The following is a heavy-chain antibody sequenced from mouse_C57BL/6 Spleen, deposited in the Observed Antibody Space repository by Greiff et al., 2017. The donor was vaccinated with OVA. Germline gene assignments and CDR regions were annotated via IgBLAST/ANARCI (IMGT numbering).Heavy chain of an antibody. V-gene: IGHV5-12*01. CDR1: GFTFSDYY. CDR2: ISNGGGST. D-gene: IGHD2-4*01. Sequence: EVQGVESGGGLVQPGGSLKLSCAASGFTFSDYYMYWVRQTPEKRLEWVAYISNGGGSTYYPDTVKGRFTISRDNAKNTLYLQMSRLKSEDTAMYYCARRGSYYDYDEYFDVWGTGTTVTVSS. J-gene: IGHJ1*03. CDR3: ARRGSYYDYDEYFDV.